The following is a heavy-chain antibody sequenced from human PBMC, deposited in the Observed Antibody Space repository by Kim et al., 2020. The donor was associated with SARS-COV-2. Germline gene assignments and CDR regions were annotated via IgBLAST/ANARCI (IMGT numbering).Heavy chain of an antibody. V-gene: IGHV6-1*01. D-gene: IGHD1-26*01. CDR3: ARVAATRVDAFDI. Sequence: YAVSVKSRITINPDTSKNQFSLQLNSVTPEDTAVYYCARVAATRVDAFDIWGQGTMVTVSS. J-gene: IGHJ3*02.